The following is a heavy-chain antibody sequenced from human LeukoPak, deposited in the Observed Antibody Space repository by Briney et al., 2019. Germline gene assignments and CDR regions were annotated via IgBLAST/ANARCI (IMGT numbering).Heavy chain of an antibody. CDR3: ARGYSGYDWAPDY. J-gene: IGHJ4*02. D-gene: IGHD5-12*01. CDR2: IKQDGSGK. Sequence: GGSLRLSCAASGFTFSSYWMSWVRQAPGKGLEWVANIKQDGSGKYYMDSVKGRFTISRDTAKNSLYLQMNSLRAEDTAVYYCARGYSGYDWAPDYWGQGTLVTVSS. CDR1: GFTFSSYW. V-gene: IGHV3-7*04.